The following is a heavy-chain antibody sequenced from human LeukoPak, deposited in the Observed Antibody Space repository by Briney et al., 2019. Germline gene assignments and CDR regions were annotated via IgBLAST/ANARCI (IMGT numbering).Heavy chain of an antibody. D-gene: IGHD3-22*01. CDR2: ISSSSSYI. Sequence: GGSLRLSCAASGFTFSSYSMNWVRQAPGKGLEWVSSISSSSSYIYYADSVEGRFTISRDNAKNSLYLQMNSLRAEDTAVYYCARDRSSGYSGSFDYWGQGTLVTVSS. J-gene: IGHJ4*02. CDR3: ARDRSSGYSGSFDY. V-gene: IGHV3-21*01. CDR1: GFTFSSYS.